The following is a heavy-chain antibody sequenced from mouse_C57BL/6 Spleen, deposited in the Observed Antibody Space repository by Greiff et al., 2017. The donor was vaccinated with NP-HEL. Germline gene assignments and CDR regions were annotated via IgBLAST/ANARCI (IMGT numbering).Heavy chain of an antibody. Sequence: DVKLVESGGGLVKPGGSLKLSCAASGFTFSDYGMHWVRQAPEKGLEWVAYISSGSSTIYYADTVKGRFTISRDNAKNTLFLQMTILRSEDTARYYCAIYYGSSDDYAMDYWGQGTSVTVSS. CDR3: AIYYGSSDDYAMDY. D-gene: IGHD1-1*01. J-gene: IGHJ4*01. V-gene: IGHV5-17*01. CDR2: ISSGSSTI. CDR1: GFTFSDYG.